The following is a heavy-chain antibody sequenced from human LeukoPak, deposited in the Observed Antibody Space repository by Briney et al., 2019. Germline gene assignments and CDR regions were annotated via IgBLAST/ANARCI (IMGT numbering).Heavy chain of an antibody. CDR3: AKDTGAYYDSSGYYDY. V-gene: IGHV3-30*02. J-gene: IGHJ4*02. CDR1: GFTFSSYG. CDR2: IRYDGSNK. Sequence: GGSLRLSCAASGFTFSSYGMHWVRQAPGKGLEWVAFIRYDGSNKYHADSVKGRFTISRDNSKNTLYLQMNSLRAEDTAVYYCAKDTGAYYDSSGYYDYWGQGTLVTVSS. D-gene: IGHD3-22*01.